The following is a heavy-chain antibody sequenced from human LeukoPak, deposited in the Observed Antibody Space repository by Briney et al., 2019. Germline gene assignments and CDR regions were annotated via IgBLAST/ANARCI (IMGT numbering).Heavy chain of an antibody. CDR1: GGTFSSYA. D-gene: IGHD1-1*01. CDR3: ARGPELERFDY. CDR2: IIPIFGTA. Sequence: SVKVSCKASGGTFSSYAISWVRQAPGQGLEWVGGIIPIFGTANYAQKFQGRVTITTDESTSTAYMELSSLRSEDTAVYYCARGPELERFDYWGQGTLVTVSS. V-gene: IGHV1-69*05. J-gene: IGHJ4*02.